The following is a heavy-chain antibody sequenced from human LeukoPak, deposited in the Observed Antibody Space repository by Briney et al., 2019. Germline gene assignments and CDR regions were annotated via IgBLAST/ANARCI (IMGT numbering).Heavy chain of an antibody. CDR3: ARDREIYDFWKGNGNWFDP. CDR1: GGSLISNSYY. J-gene: IGHJ5*02. Sequence: PSETLSLTCIVSGGSLISNSYYWGWIRQPPGKGLEWIGRIYASGSTDYNPSLKSRVTMSVDTSKNQFSLRLTSLTAADTAIYYCARDREIYDFWKGNGNWFDPWGQGTLVTVSS. CDR2: IYASGST. D-gene: IGHD3-3*01. V-gene: IGHV4-39*07.